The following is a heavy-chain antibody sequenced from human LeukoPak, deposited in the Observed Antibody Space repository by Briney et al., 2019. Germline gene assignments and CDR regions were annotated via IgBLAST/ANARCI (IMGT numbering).Heavy chain of an antibody. CDR2: IHSGGNI. D-gene: IGHD2-15*01. CDR1: GLSISDNY. CDR3: ARDRNGLHDY. V-gene: IGHV3-53*01. Sequence: GGSLRLSCAASGLSISDNYMSWVRQAPGKGLEWVSIIHSGGNIYYADSVKGRFTISRDNSKNTLYLQMNSLRAEDTAVYYCARDRNGLHDYWGQGTLVTVSS. J-gene: IGHJ4*02.